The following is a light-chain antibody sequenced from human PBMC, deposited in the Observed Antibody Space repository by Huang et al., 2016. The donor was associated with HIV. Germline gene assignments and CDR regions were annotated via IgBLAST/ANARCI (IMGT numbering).Light chain of an antibody. CDR2: GAS. CDR1: QSVSSD. J-gene: IGKJ2*01. V-gene: IGKV3-11*01. CDR3: QQRSDWPRT. Sequence: EIVLTQSPATLSLSPGERATLSCRASQSVSSDLDWYQQKAGQAPRLPIYGASNRATGIPARFSGSGSGTDFTLTISSLEPEDFAVYYCQQRSDWPRTFGQGTKLEIK.